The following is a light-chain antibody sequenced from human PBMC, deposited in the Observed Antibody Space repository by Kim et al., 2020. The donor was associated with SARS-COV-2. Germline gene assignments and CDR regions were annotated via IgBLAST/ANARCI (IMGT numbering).Light chain of an antibody. CDR1: SLRSYY. CDR2: GKN. V-gene: IGLV3-19*01. CDR3: DSRDSSGNHWV. J-gene: IGLJ3*02. Sequence: SSELTQDPAVSVVLGQTVRITCQGVSLRSYYASWYQQKPGQAPVLVIYGKNNRPSGIPDRFSGSSSGNTASLTITGAPAEDEADYYCDSRDSSGNHWVFGGGTQLTVL.